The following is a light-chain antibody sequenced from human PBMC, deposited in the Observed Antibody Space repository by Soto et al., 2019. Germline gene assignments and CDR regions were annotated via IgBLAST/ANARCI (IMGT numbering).Light chain of an antibody. CDR3: QQYAGSPGLT. J-gene: IGKJ4*01. Sequence: EIVLTQSPGTLSLSPGERATLSCRASQIVSSTYLTWYQQKPGQAPRLLIYGASSRATGIPERFSGSGSGTDFTLTISRLGPEDFAVYYCQQYAGSPGLTFGGGTKVEIK. CDR2: GAS. CDR1: QIVSSTY. V-gene: IGKV3-20*01.